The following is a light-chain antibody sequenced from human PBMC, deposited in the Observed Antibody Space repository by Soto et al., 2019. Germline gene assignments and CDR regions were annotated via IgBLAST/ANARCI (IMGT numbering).Light chain of an antibody. Sequence: DIQMTQSPSSVSASVGDRVTITCRASQAISTWLAWYQQKPGKAPKLLIYAASNLQTVVPSRFSGSGSGTDFTLTISSLQPEDFATYYWQQANSFPRTFGQGTKVEIK. V-gene: IGKV1D-12*01. CDR2: AAS. CDR1: QAISTW. J-gene: IGKJ1*01. CDR3: QQANSFPRT.